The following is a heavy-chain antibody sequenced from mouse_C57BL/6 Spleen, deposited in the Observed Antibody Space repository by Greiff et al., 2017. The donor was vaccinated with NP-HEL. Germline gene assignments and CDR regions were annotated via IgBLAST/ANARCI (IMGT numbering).Heavy chain of an antibody. J-gene: IGHJ3*01. CDR3: AKESYYDYDRFAY. CDR1: GFSLTSYG. Sequence: VMLVESGPGLVAPSQSLSITCTVSGFSLTSYGVSWVRQPPGKGLEWLGVIWGDGSTNYHSDLISRLSISKDNSKSQVFLKLNSLQTDYTSTYYCAKESYYDYDRFAYWGQGTLVTVSA. D-gene: IGHD2-4*01. CDR2: IWGDGST. V-gene: IGHV2-3*01.